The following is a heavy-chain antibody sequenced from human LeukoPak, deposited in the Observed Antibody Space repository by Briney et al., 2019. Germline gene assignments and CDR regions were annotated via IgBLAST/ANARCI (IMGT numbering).Heavy chain of an antibody. CDR1: GYTFTGYH. Sequence: ASVKVSCKASGYTFTGYHMHWVRQARGQGLEWMGWINPNSGGTNYAQKFQGRVTMTRDTSISTAYMELSRLRSDDTAVYYCAREYAARSWFDPWGQGTLVTVSS. CDR3: AREYAARSWFDP. CDR2: INPNSGGT. V-gene: IGHV1-2*02. J-gene: IGHJ5*02. D-gene: IGHD6-6*01.